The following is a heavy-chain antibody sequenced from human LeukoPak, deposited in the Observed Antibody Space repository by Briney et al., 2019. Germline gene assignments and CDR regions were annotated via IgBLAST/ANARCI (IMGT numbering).Heavy chain of an antibody. V-gene: IGHV4-59*08. D-gene: IGHD1-14*01. CDR2: LYYSGST. Sequence: SETLSLTCTVSGGSISSYYWGWIRQPPGKGLEWIGYLYYSGSTNYNPSLKSRVTISVDTSKNQFSLKLSSVTAADTAVYYCARRTQYYFDYWGQGTLVTVSS. J-gene: IGHJ4*02. CDR1: GGSISSYY. CDR3: ARRTQYYFDY.